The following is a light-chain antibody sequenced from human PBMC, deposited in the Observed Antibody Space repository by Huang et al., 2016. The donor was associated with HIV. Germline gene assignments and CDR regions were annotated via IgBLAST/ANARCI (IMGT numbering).Light chain of an antibody. CDR3: EQYNDWPPEET. J-gene: IGKJ3*01. Sequence: EIVLTQSPATLSVSPGERATLSCRASQSVSSNLAWYQQKPGQAPRLLIYCASTRATGIPARFSGSGSGTEFTLTISSLQSEDFAVYYCEQYNDWPPEETFGPGTKVDMK. V-gene: IGKV3-15*01. CDR2: CAS. CDR1: QSVSSN.